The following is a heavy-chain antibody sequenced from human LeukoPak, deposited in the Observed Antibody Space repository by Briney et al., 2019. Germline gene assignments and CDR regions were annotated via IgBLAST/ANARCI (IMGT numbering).Heavy chain of an antibody. J-gene: IGHJ4*02. CDR2: ISGSDGNT. CDR3: ARGLWLSLNYFDY. V-gene: IGHV3-23*01. CDR1: GFTFDSYA. D-gene: IGHD3-16*01. Sequence: GGSLRLSCAASGFTFDSYAMSWVRRAPGKGLEWVSSISGSDGNTYYADSVKGRFTISRDNSRNLLFLQMNSLRAGDTAVYYCARGLWLSLNYFDYWGQGTLVTVSS.